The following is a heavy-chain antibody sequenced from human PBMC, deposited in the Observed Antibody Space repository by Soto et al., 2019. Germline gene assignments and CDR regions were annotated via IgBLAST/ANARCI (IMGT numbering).Heavy chain of an antibody. CDR3: AKDPPWTVGPLAMDV. J-gene: IGHJ6*02. V-gene: IGHV3-23*01. CDR2: FSGSGGNI. CDR1: VFTFSTHS. Sequence: GSLIISCVASVFTFSTHSMSWVRPAPVKGLEWVSTFSGSGGNIYYAESVKGRLTISRDDSKNTLYLHMNSLRVEDTAVYYCAKDPPWTVGPLAMDVWGQGTTVTVSS. D-gene: IGHD3-3*01.